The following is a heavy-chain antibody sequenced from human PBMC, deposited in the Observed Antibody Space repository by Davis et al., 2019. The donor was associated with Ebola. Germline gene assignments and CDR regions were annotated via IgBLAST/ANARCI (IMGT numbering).Heavy chain of an antibody. J-gene: IGHJ4*02. D-gene: IGHD6-13*01. Sequence: AASVKVSCKASGGTFSSYAISWVRQAPGQGLEWMGWINGGNGDTKYSQKFQGRVTITRDTSASTAYMELSSLRSEDTAVYYCARGIAAAGTEVWGQGTLVTASS. CDR1: GGTFSSYA. V-gene: IGHV1-3*01. CDR2: INGGNGDT. CDR3: ARGIAAAGTEV.